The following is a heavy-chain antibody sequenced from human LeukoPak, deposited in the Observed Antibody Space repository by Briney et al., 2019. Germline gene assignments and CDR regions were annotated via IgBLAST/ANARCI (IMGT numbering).Heavy chain of an antibody. V-gene: IGHV1-18*01. CDR1: GYTFTSYG. D-gene: IGHD3-10*01. CDR3: ARVGALWFGELLSLGYYYYMDV. J-gene: IGHJ6*03. CDR2: ISAYNGNT. Sequence: ASVKVSCKASGYTFTSYGISWVRQAPGQGLEWMGWISAYNGNTNYAQKLQGGVTMTTDTSTSTAYMELRSLRSDDTAVYYCARVGALWFGELLSLGYYYYMDVWGKGTTVTVSS.